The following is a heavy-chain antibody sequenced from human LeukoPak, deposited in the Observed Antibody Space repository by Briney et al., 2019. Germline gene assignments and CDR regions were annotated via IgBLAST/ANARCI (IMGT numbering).Heavy chain of an antibody. D-gene: IGHD3-22*01. V-gene: IGHV4-4*02. CDR3: ASSYYYDSSDLDY. J-gene: IGHJ4*02. Sequence: SGTLSLTCAVSGGSISSSNWWSWVRQPPGKGLEWIGEIYHSGSTNYNPSLKSRVTISVDKSKNQFSLKLSSVTAADTAVYYCASSYYYDSSDLDYWGQGTLVTVSS. CDR2: IYHSGST. CDR1: GGSISSSNW.